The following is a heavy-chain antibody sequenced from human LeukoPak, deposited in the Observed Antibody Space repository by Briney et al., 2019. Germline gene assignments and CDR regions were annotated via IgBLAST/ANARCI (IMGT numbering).Heavy chain of an antibody. CDR3: ARKGGTMVNYRPFDY. CDR1: GFTFSSYT. CDR2: TSYDGNEK. D-gene: IGHD3-10*01. Sequence: PGTSLRLSCAASGFTFSSYTMHWVRQAPGKGLEWVAVTSYDGNEKYYADSVKGRFTISRDNSKSTMYLQMNSLRAEDTAVYYCARKGGTMVNYRPFDYWGQGTLVTVSS. V-gene: IGHV3-30*04. J-gene: IGHJ4*02.